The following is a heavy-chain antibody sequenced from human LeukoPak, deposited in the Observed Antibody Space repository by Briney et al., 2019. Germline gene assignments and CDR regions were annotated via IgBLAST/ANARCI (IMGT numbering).Heavy chain of an antibody. CDR3: ARGLRGYPDR. CDR1: GFTFTNFW. Sequence: PGGSLRLSCAASGFTFTNFWMNWVRQAPGKGLVWVSLINPDGSTTPYADSVKGRFTISRDNAKNTVYLQMNSLRGEDTAVYYCARGLRGYPDRWGQGTLVTVST. CDR2: INPDGSTT. V-gene: IGHV3-74*01. D-gene: IGHD5-18*01. J-gene: IGHJ5*02.